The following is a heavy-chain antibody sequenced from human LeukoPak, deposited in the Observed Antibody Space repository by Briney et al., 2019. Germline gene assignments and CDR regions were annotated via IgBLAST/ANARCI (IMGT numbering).Heavy chain of an antibody. CDR3: AGHTYTGLGDY. J-gene: IGHJ4*02. CDR1: GGSISSYY. CDR2: IYYSGST. Sequence: SGTLSLTCPVSGGSISSYYWGWVRQPPGEGLEWIGYIYYSGSTNYNPSLKSRVTISVDTSKHQFSLKLSSVTAADTAVYYCAGHTYTGLGDYWGQGTLVTISS. V-gene: IGHV4-59*01. D-gene: IGHD6-19*01.